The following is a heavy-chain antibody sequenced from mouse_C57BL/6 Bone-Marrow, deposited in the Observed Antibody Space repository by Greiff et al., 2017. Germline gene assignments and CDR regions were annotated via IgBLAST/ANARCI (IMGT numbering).Heavy chain of an antibody. D-gene: IGHD2-3*01. V-gene: IGHV1-59*01. CDR1: GYTFTSYW. Sequence: VQLQQPGAELVRPGTSVKLSCKASGYTFTSYWMPWVKQRPGQGLEWIGGIDPSDSYTNYNQKFKGKATLTVDTSSSTAYMQLSSLTSEDSAVYYCARDGYYDYFDYWGQGTTLTVSS. CDR2: IDPSDSYT. J-gene: IGHJ2*01. CDR3: ARDGYYDYFDY.